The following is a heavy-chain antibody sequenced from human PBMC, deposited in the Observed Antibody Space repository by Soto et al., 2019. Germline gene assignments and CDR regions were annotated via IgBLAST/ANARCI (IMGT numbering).Heavy chain of an antibody. CDR3: ARIVRGIVITYYYMAV. CDR2: IFYSGST. D-gene: IGHD2-21*01. V-gene: IGHV4-39*01. Sequence: QVQLQESGPGLVKPSETLSLTCTVSGGSISSSSYYWGWMRQPPGKGLEWIGSIFYSGSTYYNPSLQSRVTISVNTSTNQFSLKLRSVTAADTAVYYCARIVRGIVITYYYMAVWGKGTTVTVSS. CDR1: GGSISSSSYY. J-gene: IGHJ6*03.